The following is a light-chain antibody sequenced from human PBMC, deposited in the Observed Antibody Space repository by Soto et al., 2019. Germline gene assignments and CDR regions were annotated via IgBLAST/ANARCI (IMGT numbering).Light chain of an antibody. CDR1: SSNIGAGYD. J-gene: IGLJ2*01. V-gene: IGLV1-40*01. CDR3: LSFDSSLSVV. Sequence: QPVLTQPPSVSGAPGQRVTISCTGSSSNIGAGYDVHWYQQLPGRAPKLLIYGNTNRPSGVPDRFSGSKSGTSASLAITGLQAEDVADYYCLSFDSSLSVVFGGGTQLTVL. CDR2: GNT.